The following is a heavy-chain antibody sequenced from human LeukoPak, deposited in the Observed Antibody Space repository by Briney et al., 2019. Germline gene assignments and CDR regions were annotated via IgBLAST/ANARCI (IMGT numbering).Heavy chain of an antibody. D-gene: IGHD3-10*02. J-gene: IGHJ6*04. Sequence: GGSLRLSSAASGSTFTNYAMHWVRQAPGKGLEYVSAISSNGDRTYYANSVKGRFTISRDNSKNSLYLQMNSLRAEDTAVYYCAELGITMIGGVWGKGTTVTISS. CDR1: GSTFTNYA. CDR3: AELGITMIGGV. V-gene: IGHV3-64*01. CDR2: ISSNGDRT.